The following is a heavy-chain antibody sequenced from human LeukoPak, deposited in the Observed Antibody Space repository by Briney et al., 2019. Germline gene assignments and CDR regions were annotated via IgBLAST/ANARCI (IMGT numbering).Heavy chain of an antibody. D-gene: IGHD3-22*01. CDR3: AKDRTYYYDSSGYYLYFDY. V-gene: IGHV3-23*01. J-gene: IGHJ4*02. Sequence: GSLRLSCAASGFTFSSYAMSWVRQAPGKGLEWVSAISGSGGSTYYADSVKGRFTISRDNSKNTLYLQMNSLRAEDTAVYYCAKDRTYYYDSSGYYLYFDYWGQGTLVTVSS. CDR1: GFTFSSYA. CDR2: ISGSGGST.